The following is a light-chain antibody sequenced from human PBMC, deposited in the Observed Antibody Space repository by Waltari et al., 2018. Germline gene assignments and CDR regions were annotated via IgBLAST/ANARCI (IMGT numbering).Light chain of an antibody. CDR3: QSYDSSLSGSV. J-gene: IGLJ2*01. CDR2: GNS. V-gene: IGLV1-40*01. Sequence: QSVLTQPPSVSGAPGQRVTISCTGSSSNIGAGYDVHWYQQLPGTAPKLLIYGNSNRPSGVPDRFPGSKSGTSASLAITGLQAGDGADYYCQSYDSSLSGSVFGGGTKLTVL. CDR1: SSNIGAGYD.